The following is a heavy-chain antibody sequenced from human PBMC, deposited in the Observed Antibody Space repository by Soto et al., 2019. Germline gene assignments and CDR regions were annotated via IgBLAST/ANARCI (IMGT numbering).Heavy chain of an antibody. V-gene: IGHV2-5*02. CDR2: IYWDDDK. J-gene: IGHJ4*02. Sequence: QITLKESGPTVVKPTEPLTLTCTFSGFSLTTSGVGVGWVRQSPGTAPEWLALIYWDDDKRYSTSLKSRLTITKDTSKNQVDLTMANVDPADTATYYCAHRVLRTVFGLVTTTAIYFVFWGKGTPVVVSS. D-gene: IGHD3-3*01. CDR1: GFSLTTSGVG. CDR3: AHRVLRTVFGLVTTTAIYFVF.